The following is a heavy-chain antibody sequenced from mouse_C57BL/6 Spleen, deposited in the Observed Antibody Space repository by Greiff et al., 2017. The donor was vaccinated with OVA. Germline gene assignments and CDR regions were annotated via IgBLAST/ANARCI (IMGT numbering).Heavy chain of an antibody. Sequence: VQLKESGPGLVKPSQSLSLTCSVTSYSITSGYYWNWIRQFPGNKLEWMGYISYDGSNNYNPSLKNRISITRDTSKNQFFLKLNSVTTEDTATYYCAREATDWYFDVWGTGTTVTVSS. CDR3: AREATDWYFDV. CDR1: SYSITSGYY. J-gene: IGHJ1*03. V-gene: IGHV3-6*01. CDR2: ISYDGSN.